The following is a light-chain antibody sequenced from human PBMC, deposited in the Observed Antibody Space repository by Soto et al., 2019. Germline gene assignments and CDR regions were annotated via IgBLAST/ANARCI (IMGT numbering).Light chain of an antibody. J-gene: IGKJ1*01. CDR2: DAS. CDR3: QQHNSYPGT. CDR1: QSISSW. Sequence: DIPMTQSPSTLSASVGDRVTITCRASQSISSWLAWYQQKPGKAPKLLIYDASSLESEVPSRFSGSGSGTEFTLTISSLQPDDFATYYRQQHNSYPGTFGQGAKVEIK. V-gene: IGKV1-5*01.